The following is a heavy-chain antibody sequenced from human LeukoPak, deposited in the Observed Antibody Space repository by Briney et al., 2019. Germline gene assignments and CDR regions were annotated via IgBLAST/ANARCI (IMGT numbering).Heavy chain of an antibody. V-gene: IGHV3-53*01. CDR1: GFTVSSNY. CDR3: TRRYCSGGSCYSDY. J-gene: IGHJ4*02. Sequence: GGSLRLSCAASGFTVSSNYMSWVRQAPGKGLEWVSGIYSGGSTYYADSVKGRFTISRDISRNTLYLQMNSLRAEDTAVYYCTRRYCSGGSCYSDYWGQGTLVTVSS. CDR2: IYSGGST. D-gene: IGHD2-15*01.